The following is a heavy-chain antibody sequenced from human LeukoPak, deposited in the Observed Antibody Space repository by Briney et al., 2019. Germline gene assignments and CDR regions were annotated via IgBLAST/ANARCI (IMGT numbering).Heavy chain of an antibody. CDR3: ARDIISAN. J-gene: IGHJ4*02. CDR2: IYSGGST. CDR1: GFPFSSHW. D-gene: IGHD3-10*01. Sequence: PGGSLRLSCAASGFPFSSHWLSWFRQSPGKGLEWVSVIYSGGSTYYADSVKGRFTISRDNSKSTLYLQMNSLRAEDTAVYYCARDIISANWGQGTLVTVSS. V-gene: IGHV3-53*01.